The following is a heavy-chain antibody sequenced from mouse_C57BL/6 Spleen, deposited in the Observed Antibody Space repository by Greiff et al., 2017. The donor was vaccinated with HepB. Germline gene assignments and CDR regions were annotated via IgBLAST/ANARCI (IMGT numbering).Heavy chain of an antibody. J-gene: IGHJ3*01. Sequence: EVQLKESGGGLVKPGGSLKLSCAASGFTFSDYGMHWVRQAPEKGLEWVAYISSGSSTIYYADTVKGRFTISRDNAKNTLFLQMTSLRSEDTAMYYCARAGSSYAWFAYWGQGTLVTVSA. V-gene: IGHV5-17*01. CDR2: ISSGSSTI. D-gene: IGHD1-1*01. CDR1: GFTFSDYG. CDR3: ARAGSSYAWFAY.